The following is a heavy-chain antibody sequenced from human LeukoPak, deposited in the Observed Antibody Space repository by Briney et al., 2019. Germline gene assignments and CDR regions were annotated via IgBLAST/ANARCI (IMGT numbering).Heavy chain of an antibody. V-gene: IGHV4-39*07. Sequence: SETLSLTCTVSGGSISSSSYYWGWIRQPPGKGLEWIGSIYYSGSTYYNRSLKSRVTISVDTSKNQFSLKLSSVTAPDTAVYYCAAAPAASLPPLSWFDPWGQGTLVAVSS. J-gene: IGHJ5*02. CDR2: IYYSGST. D-gene: IGHD2-2*01. CDR1: GGSISSSSYY. CDR3: AAAPAASLPPLSWFDP.